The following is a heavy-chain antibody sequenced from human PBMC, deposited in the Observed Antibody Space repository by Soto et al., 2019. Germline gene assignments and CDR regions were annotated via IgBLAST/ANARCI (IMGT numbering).Heavy chain of an antibody. CDR2: INAGNGNT. Sequence: GASVKVSCKASGYTFTSYAMHWVRQAPGQRLEWMGWINAGNGNTKYSQKFQGRVTITRDTSASTAYMELSSLRSEDTAVYYCATPSPDIAARSGKFDYYYYYMDVWGKGTTVTVSS. CDR3: ATPSPDIAARSGKFDYYYYYMDV. J-gene: IGHJ6*03. D-gene: IGHD6-13*01. V-gene: IGHV1-3*01. CDR1: GYTFTSYA.